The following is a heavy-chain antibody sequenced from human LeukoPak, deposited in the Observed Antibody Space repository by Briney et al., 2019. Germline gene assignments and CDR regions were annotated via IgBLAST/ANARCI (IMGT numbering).Heavy chain of an antibody. CDR2: ISGSGGST. CDR1: GFTFSSYA. Sequence: GGSLRLSCAASGFTFSSYAMSWVRQAPGKGLEWVSAISGSGGSTYYADSVKGRFTISRDNSKNTLYLQMNSLRAEDTAVYYCAKAPFGKNSIVVVPAASDYWGQGTLVTVSS. V-gene: IGHV3-23*01. J-gene: IGHJ4*02. CDR3: AKAPFGKNSIVVVPAASDY. D-gene: IGHD2-2*01.